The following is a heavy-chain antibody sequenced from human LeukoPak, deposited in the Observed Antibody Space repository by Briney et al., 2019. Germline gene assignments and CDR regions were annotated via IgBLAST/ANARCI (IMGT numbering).Heavy chain of an antibody. D-gene: IGHD6-19*01. J-gene: IGHJ5*02. CDR2: INPNSGGT. V-gene: IGHV1-2*02. Sequence: GASVKVSCKASGYTFTAYYIHWVRQAPGQGLEWMGWINPNSGGTNYAQKFQGRVTMTRDTSISTAYMELSRLRSDDTAVYYCARVVLSSSGWYNWFDPWGQGTLVTVSS. CDR1: GYTFTAYY. CDR3: ARVVLSSSGWYNWFDP.